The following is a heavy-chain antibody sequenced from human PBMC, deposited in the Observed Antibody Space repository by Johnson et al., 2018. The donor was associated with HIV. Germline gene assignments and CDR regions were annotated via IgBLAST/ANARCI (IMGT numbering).Heavy chain of an antibody. V-gene: IGHV3-30*18. CDR1: GFTFSSYW. CDR3: AKEDPWRRAFDI. D-gene: IGHD1-1*01. CDR2: ISYDGSNK. Sequence: QVQLVESGGGLVQPGGSLRLSCAASGFTFSSYWMSWVRQAPGKGLEWVAVISYDGSNKYYADSVKGRFTIYRDNFKNTLYLQMNGLRPEDTAVYYCAKEDPWRRAFDIWGQGTVVTVSS. J-gene: IGHJ3*02.